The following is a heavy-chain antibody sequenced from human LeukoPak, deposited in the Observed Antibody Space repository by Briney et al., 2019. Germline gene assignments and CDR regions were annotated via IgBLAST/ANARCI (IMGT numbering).Heavy chain of an antibody. J-gene: IGHJ4*02. CDR1: GYTFSSNG. V-gene: IGHV1-18*01. D-gene: IGHD2-8*01. CDR3: AKDHQYDFDY. CDR2: IGAYNGNT. Sequence: APVKVSCKASGYTFSSNGISWVRQAPGQGLEWMGWIGAYNGNTNYAQNFQGRVTMTTDTSTSTAYMELRTLRSDDTAVYYCAKDHQYDFDYWGQGTLVTVSS.